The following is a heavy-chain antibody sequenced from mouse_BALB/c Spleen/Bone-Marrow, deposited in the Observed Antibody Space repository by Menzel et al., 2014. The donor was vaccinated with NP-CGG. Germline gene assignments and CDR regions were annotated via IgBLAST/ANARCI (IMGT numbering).Heavy chain of an antibody. CDR2: IYPGNSDT. Sequence: EVQLQQSGTVLARPGASVKMPCKASGYTFTSYWMHWVKQRPGQGLEWIGAIYPGNSDTSYNQKFKGKAKLTAVTSTSTAYMELSSLTNEDSAVYYCTRYPYYYGSRNYYAMDYWGQGTSVTVSS. CDR3: TRYPYYYGSRNYYAMDY. V-gene: IGHV1-5*01. J-gene: IGHJ4*01. CDR1: GYTFTSYW. D-gene: IGHD1-1*01.